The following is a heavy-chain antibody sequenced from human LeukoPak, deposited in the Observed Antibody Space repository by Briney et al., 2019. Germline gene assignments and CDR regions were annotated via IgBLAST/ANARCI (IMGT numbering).Heavy chain of an antibody. J-gene: IGHJ4*02. D-gene: IGHD3-22*01. CDR2: ISNDGSNK. Sequence: GGSLRLSCAASGFTFSTYAMHWVRQAPGKGLEWVAVISNDGSNKYYADSVKGRFTISRDNAKNTLYLQMNSLRAEDTAVYYCARDLSSGYYFRGYWGQGTLVTVSS. V-gene: IGHV3-30*04. CDR3: ARDLSSGYYFRGY. CDR1: GFTFSTYA.